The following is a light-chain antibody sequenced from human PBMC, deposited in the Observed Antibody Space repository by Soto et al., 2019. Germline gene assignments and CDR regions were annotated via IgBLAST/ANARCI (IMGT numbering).Light chain of an antibody. J-gene: IGKJ5*01. Sequence: EIVLTQSPGTLSLSPGERATLSCKASQSVSSSYLAWYQQKPGQAPRLLIYGASSRATGIPDRFSGSGSGTDFTLTISRLEPEDFAVCYCQQYGSSLTFGQGTRLEIK. CDR1: QSVSSSY. V-gene: IGKV3-20*01. CDR3: QQYGSSLT. CDR2: GAS.